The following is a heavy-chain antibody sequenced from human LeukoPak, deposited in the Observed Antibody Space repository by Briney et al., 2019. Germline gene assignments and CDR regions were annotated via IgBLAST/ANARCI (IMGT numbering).Heavy chain of an antibody. CDR3: AKDLTTLTLGKDY. J-gene: IGHJ4*02. Sequence: GGSLRLSCAASGFTFSNFGMHWVRQAPGKGLEWVAVISSDGNDEYYANAVKGRFTISRDNSMNTLYLQMNSLRAEDTAIYYCAKDLTTLTLGKDYWGQGTLVTVSS. CDR1: GFTFSNFG. V-gene: IGHV3-30*18. D-gene: IGHD4-17*01. CDR2: ISSDGNDE.